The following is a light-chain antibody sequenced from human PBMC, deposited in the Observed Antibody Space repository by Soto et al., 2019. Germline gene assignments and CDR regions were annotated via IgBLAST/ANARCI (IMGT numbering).Light chain of an antibody. CDR1: NAVTNNF. J-gene: IGKJ2*01. CDR2: GAS. V-gene: IGKV3-20*01. Sequence: EIVLTQSPGTLSLSPGERATLSCRASNAVTNNFLAWYQQKPGQAPRLVIYGASSRPAGIPDRFSGSGAGTDFTLSISRLEPEDFAVYFCQQYGTSPGTFGLGTKLEIK. CDR3: QQYGTSPGT.